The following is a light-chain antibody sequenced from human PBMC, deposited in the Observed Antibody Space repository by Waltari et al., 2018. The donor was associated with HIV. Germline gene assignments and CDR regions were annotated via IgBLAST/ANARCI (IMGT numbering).Light chain of an antibody. CDR1: SGSVSTSYY. V-gene: IGLV8-61*01. Sequence: QTVVTQVPSFSVSPVWTVTLTCVLSSGSVSTSYYPSWYQQTPGQAPRTLIHSTNTRSSGVPDRFSGSSVGNKAALTITGAQADDESDYYCVLYMGSGLWVFGGGTKLTVL. CDR3: VLYMGSGLWV. CDR2: STN. J-gene: IGLJ3*02.